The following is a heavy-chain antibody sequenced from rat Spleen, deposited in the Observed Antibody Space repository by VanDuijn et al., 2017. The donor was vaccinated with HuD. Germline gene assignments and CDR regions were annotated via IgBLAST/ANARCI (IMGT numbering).Heavy chain of an antibody. CDR2: ISSGGST. D-gene: IGHD1-12*01. J-gene: IGHJ2*01. CDR1: GFSLTSYG. V-gene: IGHV2S8*01. CDR3: VRANRESYAHFDY. Sequence: QVQLKESGPDLVQPSQTLSLTCTVSGFSLTSYGVSWVRQPPGKGLEWIAAISSGGSTYYNSVFKSRLSISRDTSKSQVFLRMNSLQTEDTATYYCVRANRESYAHFDYWGQGVMVTVSS.